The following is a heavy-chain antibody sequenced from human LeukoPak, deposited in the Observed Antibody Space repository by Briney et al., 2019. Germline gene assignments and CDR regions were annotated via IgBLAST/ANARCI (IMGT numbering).Heavy chain of an antibody. CDR1: GYTFTSYG. V-gene: IGHV1-18*01. Sequence: ASVKVSCKASGYTFTSYGISWVRQAPGQGLEWMGWISAYNGNTNYAQKLQGRVTMTTDTSTSTAYMELRSLRPDDTAVYYCARLWFGESREDPWGQGTLVTVSS. J-gene: IGHJ5*02. CDR2: ISAYNGNT. CDR3: ARLWFGESREDP. D-gene: IGHD3-10*01.